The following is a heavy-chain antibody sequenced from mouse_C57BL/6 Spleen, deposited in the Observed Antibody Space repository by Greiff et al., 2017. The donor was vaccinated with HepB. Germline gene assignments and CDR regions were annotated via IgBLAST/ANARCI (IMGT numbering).Heavy chain of an antibody. CDR3: AGYYYGSSYWYFDV. Sequence: VKLQQPGAELVRPGSSVKLSCKASGYTFTSYWMHWVKQRPIQGLEWIGNIDPSDSETHYNQKFKDKATLTVDKSSSTAYMQLSSLTSEDSAVYYCAGYYYGSSYWYFDVWGTGTTVTVSS. V-gene: IGHV1-52*01. J-gene: IGHJ1*03. D-gene: IGHD1-1*01. CDR2: IDPSDSET. CDR1: GYTFTSYW.